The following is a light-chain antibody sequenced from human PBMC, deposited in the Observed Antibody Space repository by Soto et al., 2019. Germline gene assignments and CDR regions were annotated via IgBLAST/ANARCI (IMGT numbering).Light chain of an antibody. J-gene: IGKJ4*01. CDR2: DAS. CDR1: QSISTG. V-gene: IGKV1-5*01. CDR3: LQHNSYPLT. Sequence: DITLTQSPSTLSSYLSDRVPITCRASQSISTGLAWYQQKPGKAPNLLIYDASTLESGVPSRFSGSGSGTEFTLTISSLQPDDFATYYCLQHNSYPLTFGGGTKVDIK.